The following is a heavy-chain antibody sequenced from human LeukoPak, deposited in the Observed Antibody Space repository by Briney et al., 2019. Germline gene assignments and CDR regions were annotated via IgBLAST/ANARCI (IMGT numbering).Heavy chain of an antibody. V-gene: IGHV1-8*01. CDR3: ARGAFYSGYEYFDY. CDR1: GHTFTSYD. Sequence: ASVKVSCKASGHTFTSYDINWVRQATGQGLEWMGWMNPNSGNTGYAQKFQGRVTMTRNTSISTAYMELSSLRSEDTAVYYCARGAFYSGYEYFDYWGQGTLVTVSS. J-gene: IGHJ4*02. D-gene: IGHD5-12*01. CDR2: MNPNSGNT.